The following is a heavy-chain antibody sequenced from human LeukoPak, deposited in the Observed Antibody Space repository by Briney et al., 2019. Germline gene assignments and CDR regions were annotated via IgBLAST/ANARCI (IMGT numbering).Heavy chain of an antibody. CDR3: AKEVTPESSGFDAFDI. V-gene: IGHV3-48*03. Sequence: GGSLRLSCAASGFTFSIFEMDWVRQAPGKGLEWISYISRGGTTTHYADSVRGRFTISRDDGTNSLYLQMNSLRAEDTAVYYCAKEVTPESSGFDAFDIWGQGTMVTISS. CDR2: ISRGGTTT. D-gene: IGHD3-22*01. J-gene: IGHJ3*02. CDR1: GFTFSIFE.